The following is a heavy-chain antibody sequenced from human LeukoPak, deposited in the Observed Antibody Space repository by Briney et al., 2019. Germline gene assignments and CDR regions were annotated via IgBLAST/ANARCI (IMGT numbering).Heavy chain of an antibody. CDR2: IYSGGST. CDR1: GFTVSSNY. J-gene: IGHJ6*03. Sequence: PGGSLRLSCAASGFTVSSNYMSWVRQAPGKGLEWVSVIYSGGSTYYADSVKGRFTISRDNSKNTLYLQMNSLRAEDTAVYYCARARTITIFGVVKGYYMDVWGKGTTVTVSS. CDR3: ARARTITIFGVVKGYYMDV. D-gene: IGHD3-3*01. V-gene: IGHV3-53*01.